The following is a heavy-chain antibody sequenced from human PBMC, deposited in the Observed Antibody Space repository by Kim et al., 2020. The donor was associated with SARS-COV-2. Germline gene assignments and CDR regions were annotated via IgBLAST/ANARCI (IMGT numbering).Heavy chain of an antibody. CDR2: INHSGST. CDR3: ARSLPITMVRGPVRWFDP. D-gene: IGHD3-10*01. V-gene: IGHV4-34*01. CDR1: GGSFSGYY. Sequence: SETLSLTCAVYGGSFSGYYWSWIRQPPGKGLEWIGEINHSGSTNYNPSLKSRVTISVDTSKNQFSLKLSSVTAADTAVYYCARSLPITMVRGPVRWFDPWGQGTLVTVSS. J-gene: IGHJ5*02.